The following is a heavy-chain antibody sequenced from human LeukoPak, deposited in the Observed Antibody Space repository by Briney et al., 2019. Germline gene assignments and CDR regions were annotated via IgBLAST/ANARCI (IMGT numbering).Heavy chain of an antibody. CDR3: ARDRETGSYYGIDY. D-gene: IGHD1-26*01. V-gene: IGHV1-2*02. J-gene: IGHJ4*02. CDR2: INPNSGVT. Sequence: ASVEVSCKPSGYSFTGYYMHWVRPAPGQGLEWMGWINPNSGVTNYAQKFQGRITVTRDTSISTAYMGLTSLMSDDTAVYYWARDRETGSYYGIDYWGQGTLVTVSS. CDR1: GYSFTGYY.